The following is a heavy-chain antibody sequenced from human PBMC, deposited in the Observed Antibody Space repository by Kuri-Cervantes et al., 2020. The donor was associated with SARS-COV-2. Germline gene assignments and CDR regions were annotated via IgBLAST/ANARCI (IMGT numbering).Heavy chain of an antibody. Sequence: LSLTCAASGYTVRSHWMHWVRQAPEKGLVGVSRINSDGRSTSYADSVKGRFTISRDNAKNTLYLQMNSLRAEDTAVYYCARGGYSTPPPSYYYYMDVWGKGTTVTVSS. V-gene: IGHV3-74*01. D-gene: IGHD5-18*01. CDR3: ARGGYSTPPPSYYYYMDV. CDR1: GYTVRSHW. J-gene: IGHJ6*03. CDR2: INSDGRST.